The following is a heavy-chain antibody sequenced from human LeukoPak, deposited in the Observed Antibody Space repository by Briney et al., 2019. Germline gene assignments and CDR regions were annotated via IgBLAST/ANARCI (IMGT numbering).Heavy chain of an antibody. CDR3: AKDTRYYYGSGPLGY. J-gene: IGHJ4*02. CDR2: ISGSGGST. CDR1: GFTFSSYA. D-gene: IGHD3-10*01. V-gene: IGHV3-23*01. Sequence: PGGSLRLSCAASGFTFSSYAMSWVRQAPGKGLEWVSAISGSGGSTYYADSVKGRFTISRDNSKNTLYLQMNSLRAEDTAVYYRAKDTRYYYGSGPLGYWGQGTLVTVSS.